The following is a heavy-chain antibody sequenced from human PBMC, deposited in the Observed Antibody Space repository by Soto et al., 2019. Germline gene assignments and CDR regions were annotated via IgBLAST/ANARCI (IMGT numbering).Heavy chain of an antibody. V-gene: IGHV4-39*01. CDR2: VYYRGRS. CDR1: VGSVSNSNYY. Sequence: SLTCTVSVGSVSNSNYYWGWIRQSPGKGLEWIGSVYYRGRSYSKSSVKSRVTISVDTSKNQFSLNLNSVTASDTAVYFCVSQRTSVLTQAYFDYWGPGALVTVSS. D-gene: IGHD2-8*01. J-gene: IGHJ4*02. CDR3: VSQRTSVLTQAYFDY.